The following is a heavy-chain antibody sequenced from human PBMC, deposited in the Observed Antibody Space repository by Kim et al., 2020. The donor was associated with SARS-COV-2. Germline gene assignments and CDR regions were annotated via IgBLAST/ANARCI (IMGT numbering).Heavy chain of an antibody. V-gene: IGHV3-33*06. CDR2: IWYGGSNK. CDR1: GFTFSSYG. Sequence: GGSLRLSCAASGFTFSSYGMHWVRQAPGKGLEWVAVIWYGGSNKYYADSVKGRFTISRDNAKNTLYLQMNSLRAEDTAVYYCAKSGDSSSWYARTPDYWGQGTLVTVSS. J-gene: IGHJ4*02. D-gene: IGHD6-13*01. CDR3: AKSGDSSSWYARTPDY.